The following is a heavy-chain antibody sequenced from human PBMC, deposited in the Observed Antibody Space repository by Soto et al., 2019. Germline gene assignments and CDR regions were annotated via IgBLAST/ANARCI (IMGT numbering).Heavy chain of an antibody. CDR1: GYTFTSYD. CDR2: MNPNSGNT. Sequence: ASVKVSCKASGYTFTSYDINWVRQATGQGLEWMGWMNPNSGNTGYAQKFQGRVTMTRNNSISTAYMELSSLRSEDTAVYYCARVQEDYYDSSGDAFDIWGQGTMVTVSS. J-gene: IGHJ3*02. CDR3: ARVQEDYYDSSGDAFDI. D-gene: IGHD3-22*01. V-gene: IGHV1-8*01.